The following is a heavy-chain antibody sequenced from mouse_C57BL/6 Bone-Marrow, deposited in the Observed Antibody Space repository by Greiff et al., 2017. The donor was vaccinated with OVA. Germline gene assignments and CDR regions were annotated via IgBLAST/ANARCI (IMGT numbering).Heavy chain of an antibody. CDR3: ALGRRWYFDV. J-gene: IGHJ1*03. Sequence: QVQLQQPGAELVKPGASVKLSCKASGYTFTSYWMHWVKQRPGQGLEWIGMIHPNSGSTNYNEKFKSKATLTVDKSSSTAYMQLTSLTSEVSAVYYCALGRRWYFDVWGTGTTVTVSS. CDR1: GYTFTSYW. CDR2: IHPNSGST. V-gene: IGHV1-64*01. D-gene: IGHD4-1*01.